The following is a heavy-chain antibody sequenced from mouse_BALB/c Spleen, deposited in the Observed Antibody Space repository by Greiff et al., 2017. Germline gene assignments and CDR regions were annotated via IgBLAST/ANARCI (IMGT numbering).Heavy chain of an antibody. D-gene: IGHD1-1*01. V-gene: IGHV1S135*01. CDR1: GYSFTSYY. CDR3: ARYNYYGSSYNAMDY. J-gene: IGHJ4*01. CDR2: IDPFNGGT. Sequence: VQLQQSGPELMKPGASVKISCKASGYSFTSYYMHWVKQSHGKSLEWIGYIDPFNGGTSYNQKFKGKATLTVDKSSSTAYMHLSSLTSEDSAVYYCARYNYYGSSYNAMDYWGQGTSVTVSS.